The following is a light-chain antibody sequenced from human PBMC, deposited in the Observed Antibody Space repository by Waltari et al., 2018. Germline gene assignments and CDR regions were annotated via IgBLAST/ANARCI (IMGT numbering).Light chain of an antibody. V-gene: IGKV1-12*01. CDR1: QDISSW. CDR2: TAS. CDR3: QQSYSIPLT. J-gene: IGKJ4*01. Sequence: DIQMTQSPSSVSASVGDRVTITCRASQDISSWLAWYQQKPGKAPKLLINTASRLQSGVPSRFSGSGSGTDFTLTISTLQHEDFATYYCQQSYSIPLTFGGGTKVEIK.